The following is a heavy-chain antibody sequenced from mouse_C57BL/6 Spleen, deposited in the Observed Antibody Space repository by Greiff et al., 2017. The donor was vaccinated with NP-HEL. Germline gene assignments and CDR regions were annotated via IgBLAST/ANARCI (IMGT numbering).Heavy chain of an antibody. CDR3: ARRSSYAWFAY. V-gene: IGHV1-26*01. J-gene: IGHJ3*01. CDR1: GYTFTDYY. Sequence: VQLQQSGPELVKPGASVKISCKASGYTFTDYYMNWVKQSHGKSLEWIGDINPNNGGTSYNQKFKGKATLTVDKSSSTAYMELRSLTSEDSAVYYCARRSSYAWFAYWGQGTLVTVSA. D-gene: IGHD2-12*01. CDR2: INPNNGGT.